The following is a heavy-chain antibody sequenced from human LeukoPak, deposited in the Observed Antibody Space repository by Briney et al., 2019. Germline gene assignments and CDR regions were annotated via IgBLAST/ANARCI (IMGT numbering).Heavy chain of an antibody. V-gene: IGHV1-2*02. J-gene: IGHJ6*03. CDR1: GYSFTDYY. Sequence: ASVKVSCKASGYSFTDYYMHWVRQAPGQGLESMGWINPDSGGTNYPQKFQGRVTMTRDTSISTAYMALSRLRSDDRAVYYCARGVHYYSYSMDVWGKGTTVTVSS. CDR3: ARGVHYYSYSMDV. CDR2: INPDSGGT.